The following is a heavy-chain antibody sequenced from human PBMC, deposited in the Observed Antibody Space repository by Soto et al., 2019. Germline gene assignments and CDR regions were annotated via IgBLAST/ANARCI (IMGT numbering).Heavy chain of an antibody. V-gene: IGHV4-39*01. CDR2: ISYSGST. D-gene: IGHD3-10*01. CDR1: GDSIISSNYY. J-gene: IGHJ6*02. CDR3: VRRYFYGSGKYGVDV. Sequence: SETLSLTCTVSGDSIISSNYYWGWIRQPPGKGLEWIGTISYSGSTYYNPSLNGRVTISVDTSKNQFSLKLTSLTAADTAVYYCVRRYFYGSGKYGVDVWGQGTMVTAP.